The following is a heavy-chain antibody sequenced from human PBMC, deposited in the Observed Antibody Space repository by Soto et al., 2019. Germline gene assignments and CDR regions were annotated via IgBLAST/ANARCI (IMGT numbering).Heavy chain of an antibody. CDR3: AHSSGRSGDY. D-gene: IGHD3-10*01. J-gene: IGHJ4*02. Sequence: QITLKESGPTLVKPTQTLTLTCTFSGFSLTTSGVGVGWIRQPPGKALEWLALLYWDDDKRYSPSLKSRPTITMDTSNNQVVLTMTNMDPVDTGTYFCAHSSGRSGDYWGQGTLVTVSS. V-gene: IGHV2-5*02. CDR2: LYWDDDK. CDR1: GFSLTTSGVG.